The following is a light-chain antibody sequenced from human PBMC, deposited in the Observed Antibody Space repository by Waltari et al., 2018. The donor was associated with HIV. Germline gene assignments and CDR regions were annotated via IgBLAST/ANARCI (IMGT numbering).Light chain of an antibody. J-gene: IGLJ2*01. CDR1: SSDSGAYNY. V-gene: IGLV2-11*01. CDR3: CSYADTFFVL. CDR2: DVN. Sequence: QSALTQPRSVSGSPGQSVTISCTGTSSDSGAYNYVSWYQHHPDKGPKLLIYDVNKRPSGVPDRFSGSKSGNTASLTISGLQAEDEADYYCCSYADTFFVLFGGRTKLTVL.